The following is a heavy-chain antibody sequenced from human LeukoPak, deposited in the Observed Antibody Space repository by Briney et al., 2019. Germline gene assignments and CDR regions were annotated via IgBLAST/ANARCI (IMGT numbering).Heavy chain of an antibody. J-gene: IGHJ4*02. CDR2: ISSSSSCT. D-gene: IGHD6-19*01. CDR1: GFTFSDYY. CDR3: ARARDPSGLVRGGPFDY. V-gene: IGHV3-11*06. Sequence: GGSLRLSCAASGFTFSDYYMSWIRQAPGKGLEWVSYISSSSSCTNYADSVKGRFTISRDNAKNSLYLQMNSLRAEDTAVYYCARARDPSGLVRGGPFDYWGQGTLVTVSS.